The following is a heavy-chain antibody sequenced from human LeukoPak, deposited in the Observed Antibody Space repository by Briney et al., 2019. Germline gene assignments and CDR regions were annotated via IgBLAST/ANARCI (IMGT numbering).Heavy chain of an antibody. CDR3: ARHGHCTNGVCYSNYYYYMDV. V-gene: IGHV5-51*01. CDR1: GYSFTSYW. Sequence: GESLKISCKGSGYSFTSYWIGWVRPMPGKGLERMGIIYPDDSETRYSPPFEGQVIISVDKSISTAYLQWSSLKASDTATYYCARHGHCTNGVCYSNYYYYMDVWGKGTTVTVSS. CDR2: IYPDDSET. J-gene: IGHJ6*03. D-gene: IGHD2-8*01.